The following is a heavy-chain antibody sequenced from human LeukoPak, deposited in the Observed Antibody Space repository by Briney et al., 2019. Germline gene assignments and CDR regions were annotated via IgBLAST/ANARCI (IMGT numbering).Heavy chain of an antibody. V-gene: IGHV3-53*01. CDR1: GFTVSSNY. J-gene: IGHJ6*02. D-gene: IGHD2-21*02. CDR3: ARERVELAAYCGGDCYSPYYYYGMDV. Sequence: GGSLRLSCAASGFTVSSNYMSWVRQAPGKGLKWVSVIYSGGSTYYADSVKGRFTISRDNSKNTLYLQMNSLRAEDTAVYYCARERVELAAYCGGDCYSPYYYYGMDVWGQGTTVTVSS. CDR2: IYSGGST.